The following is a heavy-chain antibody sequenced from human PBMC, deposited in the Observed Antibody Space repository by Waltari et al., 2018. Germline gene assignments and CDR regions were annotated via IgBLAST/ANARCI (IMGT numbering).Heavy chain of an antibody. CDR2: IYHSGST. CDR1: GYSISSGYY. J-gene: IGHJ5*02. CDR3: ARDQGGGYSNYDWFDP. V-gene: IGHV4-38-2*02. D-gene: IGHD4-4*01. Sequence: QVQLQESGPGLVKPSETLSLTCAVSGYSISSGYYWGWIRQPPGKGLEWIGSIYHSGSTYYNPALKSRVTISVDTSKNQFSLKLSSVTAADTAVYYCARDQGGGYSNYDWFDPWGQGTLVTVSS.